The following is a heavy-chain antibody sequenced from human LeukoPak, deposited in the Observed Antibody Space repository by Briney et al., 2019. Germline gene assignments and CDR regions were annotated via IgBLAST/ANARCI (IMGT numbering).Heavy chain of an antibody. CDR2: INPNSGGT. J-gene: IGHJ4*02. CDR1: GYTFTGHY. Sequence: ASVKVSRKASGYTFTGHYMHWVRQAPGQGLEWMGWINPNSGGTNYAQKFQGRVTMTRDTSISTAYMELSRLRSDDTAVYYCARVRVHCSSTSCYMGYWGQGTLVTVSS. CDR3: ARVRVHCSSTSCYMGY. D-gene: IGHD2-2*02. V-gene: IGHV1-2*02.